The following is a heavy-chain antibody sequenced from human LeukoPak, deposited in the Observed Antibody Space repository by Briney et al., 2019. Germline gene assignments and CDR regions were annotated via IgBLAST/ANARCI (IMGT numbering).Heavy chain of an antibody. J-gene: IGHJ4*02. CDR2: VGNDEKTK. Sequence: GGSLRLSCVASGFTFTGHSMHWVRQAPGKGLEWVAVVGNDEKTKFYADSLKGRFTVSRDNSKNTVYLQMNSLRVEDTAVYYCAKDLAAAGHMGPMFYWGQGTLVTVSS. CDR3: AKDLAAAGHMGPMFY. V-gene: IGHV3-30*04. CDR1: GFTFTGHS. D-gene: IGHD6-13*01.